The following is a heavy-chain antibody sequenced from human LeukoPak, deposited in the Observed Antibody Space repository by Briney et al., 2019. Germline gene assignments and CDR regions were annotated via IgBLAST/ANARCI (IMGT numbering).Heavy chain of an antibody. V-gene: IGHV3-11*01. Sequence: GGSLRLSCAASRFTFSDYYMTWIRQAPGKGLEWVSYISSRGSTIYYADSVKGRFTISRDNAKNSLYLQMNSLRAEDTAVYYCAKDCSSTSCPEDYWGQGTLVTVSS. CDR2: ISSRGSTI. CDR1: RFTFSDYY. J-gene: IGHJ4*02. CDR3: AKDCSSTSCPEDY. D-gene: IGHD2-2*01.